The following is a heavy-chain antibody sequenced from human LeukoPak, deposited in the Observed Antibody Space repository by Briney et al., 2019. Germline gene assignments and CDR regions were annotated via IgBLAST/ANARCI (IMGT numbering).Heavy chain of an antibody. CDR3: ARDLDAGIAAAGVDY. CDR2: IWYDGSNK. J-gene: IGHJ4*02. CDR1: GFXFSSYG. D-gene: IGHD6-13*01. V-gene: IGHV3-33*01. Sequence: GGSLRLSCAASGFXFSSYGIHWVRQAPGKGLEWVAVIWYDGSNKYYADSVKGRFTISRDNSKNTLYLQMNSLRAEDTAVYYCARDLDAGIAAAGVDYWGQGTLVTVSS.